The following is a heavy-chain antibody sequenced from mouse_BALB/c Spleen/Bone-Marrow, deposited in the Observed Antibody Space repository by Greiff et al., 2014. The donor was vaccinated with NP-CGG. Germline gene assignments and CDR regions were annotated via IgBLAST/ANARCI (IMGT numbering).Heavy chain of an antibody. CDR2: INPSNGGP. V-gene: IGHV1S81*02. CDR3: TRARPGGFAY. Sequence: QVQLQQSGAELVKPGASVKLSCKASGYTFTNYYMYWVKQRPGQGLEWIGEINPSNGGPNFNEKFKSKATLTVDKSSSTAYMQLSSLTSEDSAVYYCTRARPGGFAYWGQGTQVTVSA. CDR1: GYTFTNYY. D-gene: IGHD4-1*01. J-gene: IGHJ3*01.